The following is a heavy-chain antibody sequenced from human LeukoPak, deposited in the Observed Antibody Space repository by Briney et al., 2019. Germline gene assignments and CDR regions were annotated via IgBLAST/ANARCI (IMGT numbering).Heavy chain of an antibody. D-gene: IGHD3-10*01. CDR2: ISSSSSHI. Sequence: PGGSLRLSCAASGFTFNIYSMNWVRQAPGKGLEWVSSISSSSSHIYYADSVKGRFTISRDNAKNSLYLQMNSLRAEDTAVYYCARNVIGELFGYFQHWGQGTLVTVSS. CDR3: ARNVIGELFGYFQH. CDR1: GFTFNIYS. J-gene: IGHJ1*01. V-gene: IGHV3-21*01.